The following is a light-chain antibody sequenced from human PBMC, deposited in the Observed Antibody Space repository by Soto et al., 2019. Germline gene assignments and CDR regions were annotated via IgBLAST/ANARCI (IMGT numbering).Light chain of an antibody. V-gene: IGKV3-15*01. CDR3: QQYNNWPQT. CDR1: QSVSSN. J-gene: IGKJ2*01. Sequence: EIVMPQSPATPSVSRGERATICCRASQSVSSNIAWYQQKPGQAPRLLIYGASTRATGIPARFSGSGSGTEFTLTISSLQSEDFAVYYCQQYNNWPQTFGQGTKLEIK. CDR2: GAS.